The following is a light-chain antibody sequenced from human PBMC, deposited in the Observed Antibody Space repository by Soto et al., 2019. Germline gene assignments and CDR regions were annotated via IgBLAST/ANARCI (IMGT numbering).Light chain of an antibody. CDR1: QSISNW. J-gene: IGKJ1*01. V-gene: IGKV1-5*01. CDR3: QRYKNYWT. Sequence: DIQMTQSPSTLSASVGDRVTITCRASQSISNWLAWYQQKPGKAPRLIIFDASSLESGVPSRFSGSGSGTEFTLTISSLQPDDFATYYCQRYKNYWTFGQGTRVGIK. CDR2: DAS.